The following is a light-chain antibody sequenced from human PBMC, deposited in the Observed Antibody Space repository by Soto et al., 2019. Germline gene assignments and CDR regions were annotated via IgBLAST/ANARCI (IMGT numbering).Light chain of an antibody. J-gene: IGKJ5*01. CDR1: QSVSSN. CDR3: QQYYNWPRT. V-gene: IGKV3-15*01. Sequence: ETVLTQCPGTLSLSPGEGATLSGMASQSVSSNLAWYQQKLGQAPRLLFYGASTGATGLPARFSGSGSGTEFTLTINSLQAEDCAVYYCQQYYNWPRTFGQGTRLEIK. CDR2: GAS.